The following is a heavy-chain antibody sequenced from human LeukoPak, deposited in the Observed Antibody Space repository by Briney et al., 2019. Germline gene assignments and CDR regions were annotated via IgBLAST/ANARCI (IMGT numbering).Heavy chain of an antibody. J-gene: IGHJ4*02. V-gene: IGHV3-23*01. CDR3: TTDPSWELAPY. CDR1: GFTFSSYA. Sequence: PGGSLRLSCAASGFTFSSYAMSWVRQAPGKGLEWVSAISGSGGSTYYADSVKGRFTISRDNSKNTLYLQMNSLKTEDTAVYYCTTDPSWELAPYWGQGTLVTVSS. D-gene: IGHD1-26*01. CDR2: ISGSGGST.